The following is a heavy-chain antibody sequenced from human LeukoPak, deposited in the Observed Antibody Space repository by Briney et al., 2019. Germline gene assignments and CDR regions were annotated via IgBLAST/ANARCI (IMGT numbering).Heavy chain of an antibody. CDR3: VRGYSFGPYGMDV. CDR2: ISDSGGST. CDR1: GFTFSSHG. V-gene: IGHV3-64D*09. D-gene: IGHD2-15*01. Sequence: GGSLRLSCAASGFTFSSHGMHWVRQAPGKGLEYVSAISDSGGSTYYADSVKGRFTISRDNSKNTLYLQMSSLRAEDTAVYFCVRGYSFGPYGMDVWGQGTLVTVSS. J-gene: IGHJ6*02.